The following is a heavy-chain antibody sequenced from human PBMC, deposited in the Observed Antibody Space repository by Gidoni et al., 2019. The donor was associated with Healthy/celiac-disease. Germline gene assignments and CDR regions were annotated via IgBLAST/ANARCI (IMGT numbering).Heavy chain of an antibody. J-gene: IGHJ6*02. V-gene: IGHV3-11*01. CDR1: GFPFSDSY. CDR2: ISSSGSTI. D-gene: IGHD3-10*01. Sequence: QVQLVESGGGLVKPGGSLRLPCAASGFPFSDSYMSWIRQAPGKGLEWVSYISSSGSTIYYADSVKGRFTISRNNAKNSLNLQMYSLRAEDAAVYYCARALQGGSGSPPHYYGMDVWGQGTTVTVSS. CDR3: ARALQGGSGSPPHYYGMDV.